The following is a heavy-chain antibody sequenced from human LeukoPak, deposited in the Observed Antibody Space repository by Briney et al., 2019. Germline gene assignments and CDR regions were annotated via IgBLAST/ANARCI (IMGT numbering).Heavy chain of an antibody. D-gene: IGHD5-24*01. CDR2: ISYDGSNK. CDR3: AIEGGLDGYNPFDY. J-gene: IGHJ4*02. CDR1: GFTFINYA. V-gene: IGHV3-30*14. Sequence: GGSLRLSCAASGFTFINYAMHWVRQAPGKGLEWVAIISYDGSNKYYADSVKGRFTISRDNSKNTLYLQMNSLRAEDTAVYYCAIEGGLDGYNPFDYWGQGTLVTVSS.